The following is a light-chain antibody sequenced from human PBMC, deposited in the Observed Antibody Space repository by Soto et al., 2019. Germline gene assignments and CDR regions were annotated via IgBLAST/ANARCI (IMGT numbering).Light chain of an antibody. Sequence: DIQMTQSPSTLSASVGDRVTITCRASQSISSWLAWYQQKPGKAPKLLIYDASSLESGVPSRFSVSGSGTEFTLTISSLQPDDFATYYCQQYNSQYTFGQGTKLEIK. CDR2: DAS. V-gene: IGKV1-5*01. J-gene: IGKJ2*01. CDR1: QSISSW. CDR3: QQYNSQYT.